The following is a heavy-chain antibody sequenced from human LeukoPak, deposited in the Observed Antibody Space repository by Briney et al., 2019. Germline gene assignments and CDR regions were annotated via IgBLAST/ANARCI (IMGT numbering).Heavy chain of an antibody. CDR2: IYSGGST. D-gene: IGHD2-2*01. Sequence: GGSLRLSCAASGFTVSSNYMSWVRQAPGKGLEWVSVIYSGGSTYYADSVKGRFTISRDNSKNTLYLQMNSLRAEDTAVYYCARATADIVVVPAALGSGYYYYMDVWGKGTTVTISS. V-gene: IGHV3-53*01. CDR1: GFTVSSNY. CDR3: ARATADIVVVPAALGSGYYYYMDV. J-gene: IGHJ6*03.